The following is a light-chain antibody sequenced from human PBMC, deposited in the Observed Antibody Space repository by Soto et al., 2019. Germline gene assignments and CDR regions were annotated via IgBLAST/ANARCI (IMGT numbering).Light chain of an antibody. CDR1: RSDVGGFNF. CDR2: DVT. V-gene: IGLV2-14*01. J-gene: IGLJ1*01. Sequence: QSALTQPASVSGSPGQSITISCTGTRSDVGGFNFVSWYQQYTGKAPKVIIYDVTDRPSGVSDRFSGSKSGNTASLTISGLQAEDEADYYCCSYTTISTYVFGTGTKLTVL. CDR3: CSYTTISTYV.